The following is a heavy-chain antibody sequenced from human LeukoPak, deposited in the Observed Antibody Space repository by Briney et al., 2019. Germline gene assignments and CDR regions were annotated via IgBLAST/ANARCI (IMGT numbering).Heavy chain of an antibody. V-gene: IGHV4-39*01. D-gene: IGHD3-3*01. CDR1: GGSISSSSYY. Sequence: PSETLSLTCTVCGGSISSSSYYWGWIRQPPGKRLEWIGNIYYSRSTYYNPSLKSRVTISVDTSKNQFSLKLSSVTAADTAVYYCARLTDFWSGYYHGVFDYWGQGTLVTVSS. CDR3: ARLTDFWSGYYHGVFDY. CDR2: IYYSRST. J-gene: IGHJ4*02.